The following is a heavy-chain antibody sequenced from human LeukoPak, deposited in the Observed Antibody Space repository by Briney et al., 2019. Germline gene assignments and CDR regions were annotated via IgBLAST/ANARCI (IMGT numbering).Heavy chain of an antibody. CDR1: GFTFRTYN. CDR3: VRGDGDLFDF. V-gene: IGHV3-21*01. D-gene: IGHD4-17*01. CDR2: ISKTSTNI. Sequence: GGSLRLSCAASGFTFRTYNMNWVRQAPGKGLEWVSFISKTSTNIYYGDSVKGRFTISRDNAKNSIHLQMGSLRVEDTAVYYCVRGDGDLFDFWGQETLVSVSS. J-gene: IGHJ4*02.